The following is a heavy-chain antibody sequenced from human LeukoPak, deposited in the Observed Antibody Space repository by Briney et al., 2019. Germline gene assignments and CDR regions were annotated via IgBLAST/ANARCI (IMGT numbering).Heavy chain of an antibody. CDR2: ISYCSGTI. J-gene: IGHJ4*02. CDR1: GFSFSSYS. D-gene: IGHD3-10*01. Sequence: GGSLRLSCAASGFSFSSYSMNWVRQAPGKELEWVSYISYCSGTIYYADAVKGRFSISRDNAKNSLYLQMSSLRDEDTAVYYCAGYGSGDRSYPFDYWGQGTLVTVSS. CDR3: AGYGSGDRSYPFDY. V-gene: IGHV3-48*02.